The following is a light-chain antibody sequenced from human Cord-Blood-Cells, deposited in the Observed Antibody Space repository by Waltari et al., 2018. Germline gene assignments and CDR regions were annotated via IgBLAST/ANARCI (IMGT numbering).Light chain of an antibody. Sequence: IQMTQSPSSLSASVGDRVTITCRASQSISSYLNWSQQKPGKAPKLRIYAASSLQSGVPSMFSGSGSGTDFTLTISSLQPEDFATYYCQQSYSTPHTFGQGTKLEIK. CDR3: QQSYSTPHT. CDR1: QSISSY. V-gene: IGKV1-39*01. J-gene: IGKJ2*01. CDR2: AAS.